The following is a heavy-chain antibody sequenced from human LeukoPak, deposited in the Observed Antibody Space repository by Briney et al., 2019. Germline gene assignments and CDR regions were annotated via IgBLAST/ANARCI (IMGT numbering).Heavy chain of an antibody. CDR1: GYTFTSYY. V-gene: IGHV1-46*01. CDR3: ASGSSGYYFSAYYYGMDV. Sequence: GASVKVSCKASGYTFTSYYMHWVRQPPGQGVDWMGIINPSGGSTSYAQKFQGRVTMSRDTSTSTVYMELSSLRSEDTAVYYCASGSSGYYFSAYYYGMDVWGQGTAVTVSS. D-gene: IGHD3-22*01. J-gene: IGHJ6*02. CDR2: INPSGGST.